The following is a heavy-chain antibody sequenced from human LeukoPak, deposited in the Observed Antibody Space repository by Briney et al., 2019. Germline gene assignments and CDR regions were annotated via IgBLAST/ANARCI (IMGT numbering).Heavy chain of an antibody. Sequence: SETLSLTCTVSGGSISSYYWSWIRQPPGKGLEWIGYIYYSGSTNYNPSLKSRVTISVDTSKNQFSLKLSSVTAADTAVYYCARDGGYSYGLYNYYYYGMDVWGQGTMVTVSS. CDR2: IYYSGST. CDR1: GGSISSYY. J-gene: IGHJ6*02. D-gene: IGHD5-18*01. V-gene: IGHV4-59*01. CDR3: ARDGGYSYGLYNYYYYGMDV.